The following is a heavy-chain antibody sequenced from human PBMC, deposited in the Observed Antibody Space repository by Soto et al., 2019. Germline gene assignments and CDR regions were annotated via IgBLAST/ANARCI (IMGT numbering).Heavy chain of an antibody. CDR1: GFTFSSHW. CDR2: IKQGGSEE. D-gene: IGHD1-1*01. CDR3: AKDAEESVNEPIPGDC. Sequence: LRLSCTASGFTFSSHWMTWVRQAPGKALEWVANIKQGGSEEYYVDSVKGRFTISRDNSKNTLYLQMNSLRAEDTAVYYCAKDAEESVNEPIPGDCWGQGTVVTVSS. V-gene: IGHV3-7*03. J-gene: IGHJ4*02.